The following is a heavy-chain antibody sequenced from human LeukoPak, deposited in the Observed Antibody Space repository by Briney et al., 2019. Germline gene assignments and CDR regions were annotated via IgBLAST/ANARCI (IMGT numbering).Heavy chain of an antibody. V-gene: IGHV3-33*06. D-gene: IGHD3-16*02. CDR3: AKTGHRYYFDY. CDR1: GFTFSSYW. Sequence: GGSLRLSCAASGFTFSSYWMSWVRQAPGKGLEWVAVIWYDGSEKHYADSVKGRFTLSRDNSKDTLYLQMNSLRAEDTAVYYCAKTGHRYYFDYWGQGTLVTVSS. J-gene: IGHJ4*02. CDR2: IWYDGSEK.